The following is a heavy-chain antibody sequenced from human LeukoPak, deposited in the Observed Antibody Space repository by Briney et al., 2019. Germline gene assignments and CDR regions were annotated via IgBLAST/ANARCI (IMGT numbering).Heavy chain of an antibody. CDR3: ARSPGGYGNFDC. CDR1: GFTVRSNY. D-gene: IGHD3-22*01. Sequence: PGGSLRLSCAASGFTVRSNYMNWVRQAPGKGLEWVSIIYAGGSTHYADSVKGRFTISRDNSKNTLYLQMNSLRAEDTAVYHCARSPGGYGNFDCWGQGTLVTVSS. J-gene: IGHJ4*02. CDR2: IYAGGST. V-gene: IGHV3-53*01.